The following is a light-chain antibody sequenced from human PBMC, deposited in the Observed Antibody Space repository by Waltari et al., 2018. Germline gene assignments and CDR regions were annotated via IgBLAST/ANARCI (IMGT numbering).Light chain of an antibody. Sequence: QSALTQPASVSGSPGQSITIPCTGTIYDVGGSNYVSWYQQHPGKAPQLLIYAVATRPSGVSDRFAASKSGNTASLTISGLQAEDEADYYCCSHRSGNTLGVFGGGTKLTVL. CDR3: CSHRSGNTLGV. J-gene: IGLJ2*01. CDR2: AVA. V-gene: IGLV2-14*03. CDR1: IYDVGGSNY.